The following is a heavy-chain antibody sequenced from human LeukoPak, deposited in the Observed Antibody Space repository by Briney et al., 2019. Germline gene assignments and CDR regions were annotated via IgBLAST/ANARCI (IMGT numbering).Heavy chain of an antibody. CDR3: ATHLSNTDNY. V-gene: IGHV5-51*01. Sequence: GESLKISCKGSGYSFPNYWIGWVRQMPGKGLEWMGNIHPGDSDTRYSPSFQGQVTISADKSINTAYLPWGSVEASDTAMYYCATHLSNTDNYWGQGTLVTVSS. CDR1: GYSFPNYW. CDR2: IHPGDSDT. J-gene: IGHJ4*02. D-gene: IGHD2/OR15-2a*01.